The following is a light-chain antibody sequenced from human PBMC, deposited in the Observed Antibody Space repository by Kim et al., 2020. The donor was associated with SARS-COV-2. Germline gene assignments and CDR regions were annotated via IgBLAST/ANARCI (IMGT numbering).Light chain of an antibody. CDR3: QQYSNSWT. V-gene: IGKV3-15*01. CDR2: GAS. CDR1: QSVSNN. Sequence: SVAPGERDTLFCRASQSVSNNLAWYQQKPGQAPRLLIYGASTRATGIPARFSGSGSGTEFTLTISSLQSEDFALYCCQQYSNSWTFGQGTKVDIK. J-gene: IGKJ1*01.